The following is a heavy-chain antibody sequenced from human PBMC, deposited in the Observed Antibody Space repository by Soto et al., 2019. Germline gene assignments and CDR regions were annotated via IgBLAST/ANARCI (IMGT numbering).Heavy chain of an antibody. D-gene: IGHD3-22*01. CDR3: AREYYYDSSGYSLFDY. CDR1: GGSISSGGYY. CDR2: IYYSGST. V-gene: IGHV4-31*03. J-gene: IGHJ4*02. Sequence: SETLSLTCTVSGGSISSGGYYWSWIRQHPGKGLEWIGYIYYSGSTYYNPSLKSRVTISVDTSKNQFSLKLSSVTAADTAVYYCAREYYYDSSGYSLFDYWGQGTLVTVSS.